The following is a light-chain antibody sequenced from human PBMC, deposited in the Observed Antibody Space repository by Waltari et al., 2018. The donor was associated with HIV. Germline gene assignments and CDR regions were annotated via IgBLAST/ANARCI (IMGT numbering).Light chain of an antibody. Sequence: QSVLTQPPSVSGAPGQRVTISCTGSTPNCGADNDVHRYQQLPGTAPRLLSYGAARRPSEGPDRLSGSEDCTSASLAITGLQGKDEADYYCQSYYSRLSAGVFGGGTKLTV. CDR3: QSYYSRLSAGV. CDR2: GAA. V-gene: IGLV1-40*01. J-gene: IGLJ3*02. CDR1: TPNCGADND.